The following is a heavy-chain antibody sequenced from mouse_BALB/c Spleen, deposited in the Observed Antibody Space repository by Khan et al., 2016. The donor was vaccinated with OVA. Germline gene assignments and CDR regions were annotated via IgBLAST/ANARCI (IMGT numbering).Heavy chain of an antibody. Sequence: EVKLEVSGPGLVKPSPSLSLTCTVTGYSITSGYGWNWIRQFPGNKLEWMGYISYSGRTNYNPSLKSRISFTRDTSNNQFFLQLNSVTTEDTATYYCARTARIKYWGQGTTLTVSA. J-gene: IGHJ2*01. CDR1: GYSITSGYG. CDR3: ARTARIKY. CDR2: ISYSGRT. V-gene: IGHV3-2*02. D-gene: IGHD1-2*01.